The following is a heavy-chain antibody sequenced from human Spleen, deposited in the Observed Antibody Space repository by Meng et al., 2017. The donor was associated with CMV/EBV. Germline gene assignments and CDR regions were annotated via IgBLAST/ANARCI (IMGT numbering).Heavy chain of an antibody. CDR2: INSDGSST. J-gene: IGHJ6*02. CDR1: GFTFSSFG. D-gene: IGHD2-15*01. Sequence: GGSLRLSCAASGFTFSSFGMHWVRQAPGKGLVWVSRINSDGSSTSYADSVKGRFTISRDNAKNTLYLQMNSLRAEDTAVYYCAREKLLGNYYYGMDVWGQGTTVTVSS. CDR3: AREKLLGNYYYGMDV. V-gene: IGHV3-74*01.